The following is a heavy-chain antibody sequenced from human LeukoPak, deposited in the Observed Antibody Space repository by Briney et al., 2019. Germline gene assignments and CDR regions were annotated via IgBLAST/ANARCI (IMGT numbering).Heavy chain of an antibody. J-gene: IGHJ4*02. CDR2: INHSGST. CDR1: GGSFSGYY. V-gene: IGHV4-34*01. Sequence: PSETLSLTCAVYGGSFSGYYWSWIRQPPGKGLEWIGEINHSGSTNYNPSLKSRVTISVDTSKNQFPLKLSSVTAADTAVYYCARHLRWTTLDYWGQGTLVTVSS. D-gene: IGHD3/OR15-3a*01. CDR3: ARHLRWTTLDY.